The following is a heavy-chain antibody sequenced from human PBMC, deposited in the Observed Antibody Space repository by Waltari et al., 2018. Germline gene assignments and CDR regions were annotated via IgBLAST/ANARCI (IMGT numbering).Heavy chain of an antibody. CDR3: AKLSEDYFDY. J-gene: IGHJ4*02. CDR1: GFTFSSYA. D-gene: IGHD2-15*01. Sequence: EVQLLESGGGLVQPGGSLCLSCAASGFTFSSYALSGVRQAPGKGLEWVSAISGSGGSTNYADSVKGRFTISRDNSKNTLYLQMNSLRAEDTAVYYCAKLSEDYFDYWGQGTLVTVSS. V-gene: IGHV3-23*01. CDR2: ISGSGGST.